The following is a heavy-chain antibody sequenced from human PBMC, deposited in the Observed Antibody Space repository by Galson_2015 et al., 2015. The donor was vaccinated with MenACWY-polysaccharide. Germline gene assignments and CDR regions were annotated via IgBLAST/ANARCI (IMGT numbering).Heavy chain of an antibody. V-gene: IGHV1-58*01. Sequence: SVKVSCKASGFTFTSSAVQWVRQARGQRLEWIGWIVAGSGNTNYAQNFQERVTITRDMSTSTAYMELSSLRSEDTAVYYCAADPEYGSSSLRDRFDYWGQGTLVTVSS. CDR2: IVAGSGNT. D-gene: IGHD6-6*01. CDR3: AADPEYGSSSLRDRFDY. CDR1: GFTFTSSA. J-gene: IGHJ4*02.